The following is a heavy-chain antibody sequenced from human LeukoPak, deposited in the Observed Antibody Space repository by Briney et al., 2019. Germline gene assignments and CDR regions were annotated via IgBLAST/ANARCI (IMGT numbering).Heavy chain of an antibody. D-gene: IGHD1-26*01. Sequence: ASVKVSCKASGYSFVFFGVSWVRQAPGQGLEWMGWIDSHNGDTKYAERLQGRVFMTTDTSTSTSYMELRSLRSDDTAVYYCARAVSGSLYGDFDFWGQGTLVTVSS. V-gene: IGHV1-18*01. CDR2: IDSHNGDT. J-gene: IGHJ4*02. CDR1: GYSFVFFG. CDR3: ARAVSGSLYGDFDF.